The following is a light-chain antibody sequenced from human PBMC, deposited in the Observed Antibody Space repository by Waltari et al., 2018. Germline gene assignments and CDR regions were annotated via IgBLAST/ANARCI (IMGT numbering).Light chain of an antibody. CDR2: SAN. Sequence: SSELTQDPTMSVALGTPVRITCQGDTLLHYSATGYQQRPGQAPILVIFSANDRPSGIPDRFSGSSSGNTASLTITGALAEDEADYYCNSRDSSTNAVVFGGGTKLTVL. CDR1: TLLHYS. V-gene: IGLV3-19*01. J-gene: IGLJ2*01. CDR3: NSRDSSTNAVV.